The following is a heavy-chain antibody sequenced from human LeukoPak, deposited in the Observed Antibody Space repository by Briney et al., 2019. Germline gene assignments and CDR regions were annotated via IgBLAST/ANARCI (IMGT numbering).Heavy chain of an antibody. D-gene: IGHD3-22*01. CDR3: AGTWSGYYYRGY. CDR1: GGSIINSNW. V-gene: IGHV4-4*02. CDR2: IDHSGST. J-gene: IGHJ4*02. Sequence: PSGTLSLTCAVSGGSIINSNWWSWVRQPPGKGLEWIGEIDHSGSTSYNPSLKSRVTMSVDRSQNQFSLRLSTVTAADTAVYYCAGTWSGYYYRGYWGQGTLVTVSS.